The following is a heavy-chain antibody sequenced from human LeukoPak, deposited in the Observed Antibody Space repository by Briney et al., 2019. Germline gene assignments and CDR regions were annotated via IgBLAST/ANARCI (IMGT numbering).Heavy chain of an antibody. CDR1: GLTFSNYA. J-gene: IGHJ6*03. D-gene: IGHD1-1*01. CDR2: VSGSGGAT. CDR3: AKNRGGTYKYYMDV. Sequence: PGGSLRLSCAASGLTFSNYAMSWVRQAPGMGLEWLSYVSGSGGATYYAASVKGRFTISRDNSKNTVYQQMGSLRAEDTAVYYCAKNRGGTYKYYMDVLGNGTTVTVSS. V-gene: IGHV3-23*01.